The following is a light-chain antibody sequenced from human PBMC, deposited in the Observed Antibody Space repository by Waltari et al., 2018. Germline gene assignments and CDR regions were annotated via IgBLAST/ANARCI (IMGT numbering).Light chain of an antibody. CDR2: EVS. Sequence: QSALTQPPSASGSPGQSVPISCPGTSSDVGGYTYVPWYQQHPGKAPKLMIYEVSKRPSGVPDRFSGSKSGNTASLTVSGLQAEDEADYYCSSYAGSNNYVFGTGTKVTVL. CDR1: SSDVGGYTY. J-gene: IGLJ1*01. V-gene: IGLV2-8*01. CDR3: SSYAGSNNYV.